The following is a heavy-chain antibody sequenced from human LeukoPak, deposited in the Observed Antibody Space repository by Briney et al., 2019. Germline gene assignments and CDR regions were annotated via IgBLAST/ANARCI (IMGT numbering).Heavy chain of an antibody. V-gene: IGHV1-2*02. J-gene: IGHJ4*02. CDR2: INPNGGAT. D-gene: IGHD6-13*01. CDR1: GYIFTGYY. CDR3: AGDGERRTPAAAGNGEVDY. Sequence: ASVKVSCKTFGYIFTGYYVHWVRQAPGQGLEWMGWINPNGGATTYGQKFQGRVTMTRDTSINTAYMELSRLTSDDTAVYYCAGDGERRTPAAAGNGEVDYWSQGTLVAVYS.